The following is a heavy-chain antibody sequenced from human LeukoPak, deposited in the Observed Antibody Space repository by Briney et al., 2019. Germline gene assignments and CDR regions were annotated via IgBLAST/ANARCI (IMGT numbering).Heavy chain of an antibody. CDR2: IYPGDSET. CDR1: GYRFISHW. Sequence: GESLKISCNGSGYRFISHWIAWVRQVPGKGLEYMGIIYPGDSETRYSPSFQGQVTISADKSSSSAYLQWSSLKASDTAMYYCTRLRWFGDHYYYMDVWGKGTTVTVSS. V-gene: IGHV5-51*01. D-gene: IGHD3-10*01. CDR3: TRLRWFGDHYYYMDV. J-gene: IGHJ6*03.